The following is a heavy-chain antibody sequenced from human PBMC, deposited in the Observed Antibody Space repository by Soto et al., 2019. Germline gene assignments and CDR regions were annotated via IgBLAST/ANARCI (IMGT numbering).Heavy chain of an antibody. CDR2: IGAARDP. CDR1: GFTFSNFD. D-gene: IGHD2-2*02. Sequence: SLRLSCATSGFTFSNFDMHWVRQVPGKGLEWVSAIGAARDPYYLGSVKGRFTISRENAKNSVYLQMNDLRAGDSAVYYCARAYTGRLPRRADYYYAMGVWGQGTTVTVSS. V-gene: IGHV3-13*05. CDR3: ARAYTGRLPRRADYYYAMGV. J-gene: IGHJ6*02.